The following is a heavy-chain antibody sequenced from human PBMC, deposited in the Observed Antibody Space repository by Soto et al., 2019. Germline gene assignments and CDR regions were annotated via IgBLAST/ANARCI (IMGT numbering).Heavy chain of an antibody. CDR2: ISGSGGST. J-gene: IGHJ6*02. Sequence: GVSLRLSCAASGFPFSSYAMSWVRQAPGKGLEWVSAISGSGGSTYYADSVKGRFTISRDNSKNTLYLQMNSLRAEDTAVYYCAKLESNMGSGWQYSYYGMDGWGQGTTVTVAS. V-gene: IGHV3-23*01. CDR3: AKLESNMGSGWQYSYYGMDG. CDR1: GFPFSSYA. D-gene: IGHD6-19*01.